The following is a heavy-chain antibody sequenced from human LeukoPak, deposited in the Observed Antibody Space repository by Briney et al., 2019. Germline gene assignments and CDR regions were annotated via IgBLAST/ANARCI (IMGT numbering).Heavy chain of an antibody. V-gene: IGHV3-48*01. J-gene: IGHJ4*02. CDR3: AREYYYDSSGII. CDR1: GFAFSSYE. Sequence: GGSLRLSCAASGFAFSSYEMNWVRQAPGKGLEWVSYISSSSSTIYYADSVKGRFTISRDNAKNSLYLQMNSLRAEDTAVYYCAREYYYDSSGIIWGQGTLATVSS. CDR2: ISSSSSTI. D-gene: IGHD3-22*01.